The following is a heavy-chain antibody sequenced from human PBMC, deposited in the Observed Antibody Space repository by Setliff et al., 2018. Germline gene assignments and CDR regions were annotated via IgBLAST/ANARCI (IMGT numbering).Heavy chain of an antibody. CDR2: INYSGST. V-gene: IGHV4-59*08. D-gene: IGHD5-18*01. CDR1: GGSISSYY. CDR3: ARCRGYSYGYNYYYMDV. Sequence: SETLSLTCTVSGGSISSYYWSWIRQPPGKGLEWIGYINYSGSTNYNPSLKSRVTISVDTSKNQFSLKLSSVTAADTAVYYCARCRGYSYGYNYYYMDVWGKGTTVTVSS. J-gene: IGHJ6*03.